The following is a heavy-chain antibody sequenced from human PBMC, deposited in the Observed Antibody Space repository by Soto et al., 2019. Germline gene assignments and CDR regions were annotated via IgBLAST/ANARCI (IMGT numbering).Heavy chain of an antibody. CDR2: IYYTGNT. V-gene: IGHV4-59*08. CDR1: CVSLHNFY. Sequence: SGTLSLTCPVPCVSLHNFYWNWIPQPPGKEPEWIGYIYYTGNTNYNPPLKSRVTISVDTSKNQFSLKLSSVTAADTAVYYCARTLSVYSYGPLDYWGQGTLVTVSS. J-gene: IGHJ4*02. D-gene: IGHD5-18*01. CDR3: ARTLSVYSYGPLDY.